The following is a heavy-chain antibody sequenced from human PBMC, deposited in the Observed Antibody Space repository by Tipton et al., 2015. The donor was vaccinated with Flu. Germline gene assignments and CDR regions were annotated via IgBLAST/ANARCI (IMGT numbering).Heavy chain of an antibody. J-gene: IGHJ4*02. CDR3: AREGAAKGGSVDY. V-gene: IGHV3-48*03. CDR1: GFIFSSYE. D-gene: IGHD2-15*01. Sequence: SLRLSCAASGFIFSSYEMNWVRQAPGKGLEWVSYISTSGTTIYYADSVKGRFTISRDDAKNSLYLQMNSLRAEDTAVYYCAREGAAKGGSVDYWGQGTLVTVSS. CDR2: ISTSGTTI.